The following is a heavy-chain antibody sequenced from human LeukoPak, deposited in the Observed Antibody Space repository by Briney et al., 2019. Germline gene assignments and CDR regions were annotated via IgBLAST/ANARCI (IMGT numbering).Heavy chain of an antibody. Sequence: RVASVKVSCKASGYTFTSYGISWVRQAPGQGLEWMGWISAYNGNTNYAQKLQGRVTMTTDTSTSTAYMELRSLRSDDTAVYYCAREPLSNVGQVGATRYNDYWGQGTLVTVSS. V-gene: IGHV1-18*01. CDR2: ISAYNGNT. CDR1: GYTFTSYG. CDR3: AREPLSNVGQVGATRYNDY. D-gene: IGHD1-26*01. J-gene: IGHJ4*02.